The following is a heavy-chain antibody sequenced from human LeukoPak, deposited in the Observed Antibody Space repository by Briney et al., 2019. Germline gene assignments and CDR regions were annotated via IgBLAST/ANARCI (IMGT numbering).Heavy chain of an antibody. D-gene: IGHD1-26*01. CDR2: ISGSGGST. CDR3: AKRTNGGSYWDLYFDY. V-gene: IGHV3-23*01. Sequence: GGSLRLSSAASGFTFSSYAMSWVRQAPGKGLEWVSAISGSGGSTYYADSVKGRFTISRDNSKNTLYLQMNSLRAEDTAVYYCAKRTNGGSYWDLYFDYWGQGTLVTVSS. CDR1: GFTFSSYA. J-gene: IGHJ4*02.